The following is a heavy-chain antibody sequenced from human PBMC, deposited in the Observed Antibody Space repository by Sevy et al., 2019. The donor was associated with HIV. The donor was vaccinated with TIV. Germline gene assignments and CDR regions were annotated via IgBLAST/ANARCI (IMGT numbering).Heavy chain of an antibody. CDR2: ISAYNGNT. V-gene: IGHV1-18*01. CDR1: GYTFTSYG. J-gene: IGHJ6*02. Sequence: ASVKVSCKASGYTFTSYGISWVRQAPGQGLEWMGWISAYNGNTNYTQKLQGRVTMTTDTSTSTAYMELRSLRSDDTAVYYCARSRNSDLGYYYGMDVWGQGTTVTVSS. CDR3: ARSRNSDLGYYYGMDV. D-gene: IGHD1-7*01.